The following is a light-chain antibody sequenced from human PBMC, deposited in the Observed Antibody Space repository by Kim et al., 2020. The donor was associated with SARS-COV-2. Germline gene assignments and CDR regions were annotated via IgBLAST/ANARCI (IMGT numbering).Light chain of an antibody. Sequence: VVTQESSLTVSPGGTVTLTCSSNTGAVTSGYYPNWFQQRPGQAPRSLIYRTDNKHSWTPARFSGSLLGGKAALTLSGVQPEDEADYYCLLYFGDAQHYVFGTGTKVTVL. CDR1: TGAVTSGYY. CDR2: RTD. V-gene: IGLV7-43*01. CDR3: LLYFGDAQHYV. J-gene: IGLJ1*01.